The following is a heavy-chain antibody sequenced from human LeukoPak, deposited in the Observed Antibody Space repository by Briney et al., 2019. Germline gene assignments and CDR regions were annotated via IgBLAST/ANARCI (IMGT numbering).Heavy chain of an antibody. J-gene: IGHJ3*02. Sequence: SETLSLTCTVSGGSISSYYWSWIRQPAGKGLEWIGRIYTSGNTNYNPSLKSRVTMSVDTSKNQFSLKLSSVTAADTAVYYCARDPYYGFWSGSYDIWGQGTMVTVSS. CDR2: IYTSGNT. V-gene: IGHV4-4*07. CDR1: GGSISSYY. D-gene: IGHD3-3*01. CDR3: ARDPYYGFWSGSYDI.